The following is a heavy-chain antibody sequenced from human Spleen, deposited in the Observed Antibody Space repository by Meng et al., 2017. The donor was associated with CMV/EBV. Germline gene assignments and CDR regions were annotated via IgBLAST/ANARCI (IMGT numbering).Heavy chain of an antibody. D-gene: IGHD3-10*01. V-gene: IGHV4-61*01. CDR3: ARGGLI. CDR2: IYCSGST. J-gene: IGHJ4*02. Sequence: TLSLTCTVSGGSVCSGSYYWSWIRQPPGKGLEWIGYIYCSGSTDYNPSLKSRVTISVDTSKNQFSLKLSSVTVVDTAVYYCARGGLIRGQGTLVTVSS. CDR1: GGSVCSGSYY.